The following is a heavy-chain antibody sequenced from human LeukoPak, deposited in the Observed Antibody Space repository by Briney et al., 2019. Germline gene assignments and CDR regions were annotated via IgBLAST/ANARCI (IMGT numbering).Heavy chain of an antibody. D-gene: IGHD5-24*01. Sequence: GGSLRLSCEASGFRLIKYAMHWVRQAPGRGLEWVAVISFDGKKEFYADSVKGRFTISRDNSKNVLSLQMNSLKTEDTATYYCARASMATINYYYFYMDAWGKGTTVAVSS. CDR3: ARASMATINYYYFYMDA. CDR2: ISFDGKKE. CDR1: GFRLIKYA. J-gene: IGHJ6*03. V-gene: IGHV3-30*04.